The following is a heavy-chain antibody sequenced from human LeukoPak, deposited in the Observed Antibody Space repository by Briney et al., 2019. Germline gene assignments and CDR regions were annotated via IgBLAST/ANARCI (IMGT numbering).Heavy chain of an antibody. D-gene: IGHD3-10*01. V-gene: IGHV1-18*01. Sequence: ASVKVPCQASGYMFTSYAIHWVREAPGQGLEWLGWISVYNGKTDYAEGLQGRVTMTTDRSTNTAFMELRSLRSDDTAIYFCARGSGSPYYYYMDVWGKGTAVTVSS. CDR2: ISVYNGKT. J-gene: IGHJ6*03. CDR3: ARGSGSPYYYYMDV. CDR1: GYMFTSYA.